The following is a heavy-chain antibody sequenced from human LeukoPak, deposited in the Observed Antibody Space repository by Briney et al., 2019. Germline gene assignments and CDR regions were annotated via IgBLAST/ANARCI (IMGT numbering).Heavy chain of an antibody. CDR2: INHSGST. Sequence: SETLSPTCAVYGGSFSGYCWSWIRQPPGKGLEWIGEINHSGSTNYNPSLKSRVTISVDTSKNQFSLKLSSVTAADTAVYYCARGIAAAAMGAFDIWGQGTMVTVSS. CDR1: GGSFSGYC. J-gene: IGHJ3*02. D-gene: IGHD6-13*01. CDR3: ARGIAAAAMGAFDI. V-gene: IGHV4-34*01.